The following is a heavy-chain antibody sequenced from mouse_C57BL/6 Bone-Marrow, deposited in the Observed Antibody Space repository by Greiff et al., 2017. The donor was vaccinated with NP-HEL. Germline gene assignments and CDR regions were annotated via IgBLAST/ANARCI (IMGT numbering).Heavy chain of an antibody. Sequence: VQLQQSVAELVRPGASVKLSCTASGFNIKNTYMHWVKQRPEQGLEWIGRIAPANGNTKYAPKFQGKATITEDTHSNTAYLQLSSLTSEDTAIYYCARLYGLHWYFDVWGTGTTVTVSS. D-gene: IGHD1-2*01. V-gene: IGHV14-3*01. CDR1: GFNIKNTY. CDR2: IAPANGNT. CDR3: ARLYGLHWYFDV. J-gene: IGHJ1*03.